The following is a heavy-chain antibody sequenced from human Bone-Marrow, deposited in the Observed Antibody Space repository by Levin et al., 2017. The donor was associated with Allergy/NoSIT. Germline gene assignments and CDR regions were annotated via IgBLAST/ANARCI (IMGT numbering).Heavy chain of an antibody. D-gene: IGHD2-15*01. Sequence: SETLSLTCGVSGYSISSGYSWGWIRQPPGKGLEWMGSIPQSGSTHYNPSLKSRVTISLDTSKNQFSLGLSSVTAADTAVYFCTRTLGYCSGDSCYYYFDHWGQGALVTVSS. CDR2: IPQSGST. CDR3: TRTLGYCSGDSCYYYFDH. J-gene: IGHJ4*02. V-gene: IGHV4-38-2*01. CDR1: GYSISSGYS.